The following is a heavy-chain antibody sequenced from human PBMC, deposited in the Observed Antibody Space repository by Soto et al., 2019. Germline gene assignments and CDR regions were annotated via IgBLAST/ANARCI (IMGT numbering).Heavy chain of an antibody. V-gene: IGHV1-69*02. J-gene: IGHJ4*02. CDR1: GGTFSSYT. CDR3: ARALPYDSSGYHFDY. CDR2: IIPILGIA. D-gene: IGHD3-22*01. Sequence: QVQLVQSGAEVKKPGSSVKVSCKASGGTFSSYTISWVRQAPGQGLEWMGRIIPILGIANYAQKFQGRVTIXXDXSMXTAYMELSSLRSEDTAVYYCARALPYDSSGYHFDYWGQGTLVTVSS.